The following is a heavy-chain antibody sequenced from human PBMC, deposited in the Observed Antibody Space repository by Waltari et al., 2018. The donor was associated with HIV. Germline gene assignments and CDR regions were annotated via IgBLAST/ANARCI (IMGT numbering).Heavy chain of an antibody. CDR1: GFSVHTTGVG. Sequence: HITLKESGPTLVKPTQTLTLTCLFSGFSVHTTGVGVAWIRQSPGKALEWLALIYWDDDRRYSPSLKTRLTVTKDTSKNQVVLTMTNLDPVDTATYYCVHTHTLRPYAFDVWGQGTEVTVSS. J-gene: IGHJ3*01. CDR3: VHTHTLRPYAFDV. CDR2: IYWDDDR. D-gene: IGHD5-12*01. V-gene: IGHV2-5*02.